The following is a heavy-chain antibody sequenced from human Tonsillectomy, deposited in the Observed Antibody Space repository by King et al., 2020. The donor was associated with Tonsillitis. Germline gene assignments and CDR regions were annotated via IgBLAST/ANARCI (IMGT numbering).Heavy chain of an antibody. J-gene: IGHJ5*02. CDR2: INPNSGGT. V-gene: IGHV1-2*02. CDR3: ARDPIEVVVAVTGSGWFDP. CDR1: GYTFTVYY. D-gene: IGHD2-15*01. Sequence: QLVQSGAEVKKPGASVKVSCKASGYTFTVYYMHWVRQAPGQGLEWMGWINPNSGGTNYAQKFQGRVTMTRDTSISTAYMELSRLRSDDTAVYYCARDPIEVVVAVTGSGWFDPWGQGTLVTVSS.